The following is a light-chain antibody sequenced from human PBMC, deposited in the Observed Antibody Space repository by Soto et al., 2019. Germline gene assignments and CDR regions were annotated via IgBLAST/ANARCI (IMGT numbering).Light chain of an antibody. Sequence: QSVLTQPPSASGSPGQSVTISCTGTSSDVGAYNYVSWYQQLPGKAPKLIIYEVSKRPSGVPDRFSGSKSGNTASLTVSGLQAEDEADFSCTSYAGTDSFFYFFGTGTKVTVL. CDR1: SSDVGAYNY. CDR3: TSYAGTDSFFYF. V-gene: IGLV2-8*01. J-gene: IGLJ1*01. CDR2: EVS.